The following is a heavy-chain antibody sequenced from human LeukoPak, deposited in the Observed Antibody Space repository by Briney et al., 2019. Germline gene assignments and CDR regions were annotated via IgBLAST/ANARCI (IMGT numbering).Heavy chain of an antibody. V-gene: IGHV4-4*07. CDR2: IYTSGST. D-gene: IGHD3-16*02. CDR3: ARGGGEYYDYVWGSYPQSDAFDI. Sequence: SETLSLTCTVSGGSISSYYWSWIRQPAGKGLEWIGRIYTSGSTNYNPSLKSRVTMSVDTSKNQFSLKLSSVTAADTAVYYCARGGGEYYDYVWGSYPQSDAFDIWGQGTMVTVSS. J-gene: IGHJ3*02. CDR1: GGSISSYY.